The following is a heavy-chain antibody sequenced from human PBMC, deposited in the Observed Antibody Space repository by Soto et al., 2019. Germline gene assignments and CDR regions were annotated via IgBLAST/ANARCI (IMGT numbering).Heavy chain of an antibody. Sequence: SETLSLTCPMSGYSLSTGYIWGLIRQPPGKGLEWIGSIYHRGSTYYSPSLKNGGTISVDTSKTQFSLRLSAVTAASTAVSYCARVYSGGYYPKWFDPWGQGTLVTVSS. CDR3: ARVYSGGYYPKWFDP. D-gene: IGHD3-22*01. V-gene: IGHV4-38-2*02. J-gene: IGHJ5*02. CDR1: GYSLSTGYI. CDR2: IYHRGST.